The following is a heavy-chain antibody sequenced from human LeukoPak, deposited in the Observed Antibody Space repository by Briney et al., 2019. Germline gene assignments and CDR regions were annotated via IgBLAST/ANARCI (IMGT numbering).Heavy chain of an antibody. CDR3: ARFTGAEVRGFDY. V-gene: IGHV1-46*01. Sequence: ASVKVSCKASGYTFTSYYMHWVRQAPGQGLEWMGIINPSGGSTSYAQKFQGRVTMNRDMSTSTVYMELSSLRSEDTAVYYCARFTGAEVRGFDYWGQGTLVTVSS. CDR2: INPSGGST. J-gene: IGHJ4*02. CDR1: GYTFTSYY. D-gene: IGHD1-1*01.